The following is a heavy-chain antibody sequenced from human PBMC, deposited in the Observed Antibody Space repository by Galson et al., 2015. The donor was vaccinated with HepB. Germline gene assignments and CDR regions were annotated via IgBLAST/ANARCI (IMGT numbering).Heavy chain of an antibody. CDR2: ISYDGSNK. J-gene: IGHJ5*02. CDR1: GFTFSSYG. CDR3: AKVGTYDFWSGYYDP. D-gene: IGHD3-3*01. Sequence: SLRLSCAASGFTFSSYGMHWVRQAPGKGLEWAAVISYDGSNKYYADSVKGRFTISRDNSKNTLYLQMNSLRAEDTAVYYCAKVGTYDFWSGYYDPWGQGTLVTVSS. V-gene: IGHV3-30*18.